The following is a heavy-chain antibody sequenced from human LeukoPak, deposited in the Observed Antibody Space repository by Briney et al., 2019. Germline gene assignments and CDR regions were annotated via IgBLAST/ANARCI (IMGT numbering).Heavy chain of an antibody. CDR1: GGSISSSSYY. J-gene: IGHJ3*02. CDR2: IYYSGST. V-gene: IGHV4-39*01. Sequence: SETLSLTCTVSGGSISSSSYYWGWIRQPPGKGLEWIGSIYYSGSTYYNPSLKSRVTISVDTSKNQFSLKPSSVTAADTAVYYCARPTSSSGAFDIWGQGTMVTVSS. CDR3: ARPTSSSGAFDI. D-gene: IGHD6-6*01.